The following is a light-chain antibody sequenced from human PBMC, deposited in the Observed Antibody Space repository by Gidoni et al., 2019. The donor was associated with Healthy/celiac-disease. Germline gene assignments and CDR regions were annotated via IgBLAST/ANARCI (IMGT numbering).Light chain of an antibody. J-gene: IGLJ1*01. V-gene: IGLV3-1*01. Sequence: SYELTQQPSVSVSPGQTARITCSGDRLGNKYACWYQQKPGKSPVLLIYQDTKRPPGIPARFSGSNSGNTATLTISGTQAMDEADYYCQAWDTSTYVFGAGTKVTVL. CDR1: RLGNKY. CDR2: QDT. CDR3: QAWDTSTYV.